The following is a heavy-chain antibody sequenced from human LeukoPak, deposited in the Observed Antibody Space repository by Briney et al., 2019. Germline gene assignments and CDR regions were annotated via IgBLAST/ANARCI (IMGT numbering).Heavy chain of an antibody. CDR2: IYYSGST. Sequence: RPSETLSLTCTVSGGSISSGGYYWSWIRQHPGKGLEWIGYIYYSGSTYYNPSLKSRVTISVDTSKNQFSLKLSSVTAADTAVYYCARIRSSWVAYYYYGMDVWGQGTTVTVSS. V-gene: IGHV4-31*03. D-gene: IGHD6-6*01. J-gene: IGHJ6*02. CDR3: ARIRSSWVAYYYYGMDV. CDR1: GGSISSGGYY.